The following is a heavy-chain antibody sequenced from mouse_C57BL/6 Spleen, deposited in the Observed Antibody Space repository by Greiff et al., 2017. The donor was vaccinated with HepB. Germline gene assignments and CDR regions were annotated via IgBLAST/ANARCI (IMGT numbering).Heavy chain of an antibody. D-gene: IGHD2-5*01. J-gene: IGHJ3*01. CDR3: ARPSNYYWFAY. CDR1: GFTFSDYG. CDR2: ISSGSSTI. V-gene: IGHV5-17*01. Sequence: EVKLMESGGGLVKPGGSLKLSCAASGFTFSDYGMHWVRQAPEKGLEWVAYISSGSSTIYYADTVKGRFTISRDNAKNTLFLQMTILRSEDTAMYYCARPSNYYWFAYWGQGTLVTVSA.